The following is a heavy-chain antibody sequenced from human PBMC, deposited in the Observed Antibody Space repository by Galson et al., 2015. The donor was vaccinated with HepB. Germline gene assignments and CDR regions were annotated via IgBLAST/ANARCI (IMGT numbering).Heavy chain of an antibody. V-gene: IGHV4-59*11. CDR1: GGSISSHY. CDR2: LYNRGRT. CDR3: ARVQSGWKIGQYGMDV. J-gene: IGHJ6*02. Sequence: SETLSLTCTVSGGSISSHYWSWIRQPPGKGLEWIGYLYNRGRTNYNPSLKSPVTISVATTKNHFSLKLSSVNAADTSVYYWARVQSGWKIGQYGMDVWGQGTTVTVSS. D-gene: IGHD1-1*01.